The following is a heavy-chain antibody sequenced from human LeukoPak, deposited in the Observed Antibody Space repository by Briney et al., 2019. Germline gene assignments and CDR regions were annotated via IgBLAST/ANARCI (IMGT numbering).Heavy chain of an antibody. D-gene: IGHD6-13*01. CDR2: INPNSGGT. V-gene: IGHV1-2*02. CDR1: GYIFTGYY. Sequence: ASVKVSCKASGYIFTGYYIHWVRQAPGQGLEWMGWINPNSGGTKYAQKFQGRVTMTRDTSISTAYMDLSRLRSDDTAVYYCARDSSGSSWPDFDYWGQGTLVTVSS. J-gene: IGHJ4*02. CDR3: ARDSSGSSWPDFDY.